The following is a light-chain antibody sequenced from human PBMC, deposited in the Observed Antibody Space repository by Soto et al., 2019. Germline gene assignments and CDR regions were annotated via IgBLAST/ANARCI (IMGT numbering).Light chain of an antibody. CDR3: QQRGNWPPGFT. Sequence: EIVLTQSPATLSLSPGERATLSCRASQSVSNFLAWYQQKPGQAPRLLIYDASNRATGIPARFSGSGSGTDFTLTINSLEPEDFAVYYCQQRGNWPPGFTFGPGTKVDIK. CDR2: DAS. J-gene: IGKJ3*01. CDR1: QSVSNF. V-gene: IGKV3-11*01.